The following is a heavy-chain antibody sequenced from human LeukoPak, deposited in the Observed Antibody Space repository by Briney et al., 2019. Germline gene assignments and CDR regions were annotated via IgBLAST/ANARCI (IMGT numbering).Heavy chain of an antibody. CDR1: GFDFKSYS. CDR2: ISSTSDYI. D-gene: IGHD1-7*01. J-gene: IGHJ4*02. CDR3: ARGDISVTKHFDY. V-gene: IGHV3-21*01. Sequence: GGSLRLSCAASGFDFKSYSMTCVRQAPGKGLEWVSIISSTSDYIFDADSVKGRFTISRDNAKNSLFLQMNSLRAENTAVYYCARGDISVTKHFDYWGQGSLVTVSS.